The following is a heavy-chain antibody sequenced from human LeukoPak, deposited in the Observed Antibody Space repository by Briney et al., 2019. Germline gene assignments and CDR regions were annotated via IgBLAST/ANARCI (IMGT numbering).Heavy chain of an antibody. CDR2: IYTSGST. Sequence: SETLSLTCTVPGGSISSYYWSWIRQPAGKGLEWIGRIYTSGSTNYNPSLKSRVTMSVDTSKNQFSLNLSSVTAADTAVYYCARGLQAAAGIDYWGQGTLVTVSS. J-gene: IGHJ4*02. CDR3: ARGLQAAAGIDY. CDR1: GGSISSYY. V-gene: IGHV4-4*07. D-gene: IGHD6-13*01.